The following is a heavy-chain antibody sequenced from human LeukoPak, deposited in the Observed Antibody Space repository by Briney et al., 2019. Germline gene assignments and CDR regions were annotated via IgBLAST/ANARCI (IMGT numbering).Heavy chain of an antibody. CDR2: INPSGGST. Sequence: ASVKVSCKASGYTFTSYYMHWVRQAPGQGLEWMGIINPSGGSTSYAQKFQGRVTMTRDTSISTAYMELSRLRSDDTAVYYCARVLYYDILTGSHTLDPWGQGTLVTVSS. J-gene: IGHJ5*02. CDR1: GYTFTSYY. CDR3: ARVLYYDILTGSHTLDP. D-gene: IGHD3-9*01. V-gene: IGHV1-46*01.